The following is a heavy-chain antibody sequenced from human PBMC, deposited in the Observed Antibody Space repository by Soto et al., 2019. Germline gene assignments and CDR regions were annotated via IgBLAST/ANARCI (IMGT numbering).Heavy chain of an antibody. J-gene: IGHJ6*02. Sequence: VGSLRLSCAASGFTFSSYAMSWVRQAPGKGLEWVSAISGSGGSTYYADSVKGRFTISRDNSKNTLYLQMNSLRAEDTAVYYCARAQVVRGKNYYYGMDVWGQGTTVTVSS. D-gene: IGHD3-10*01. CDR1: GFTFSSYA. CDR2: ISGSGGST. CDR3: ARAQVVRGKNYYYGMDV. V-gene: IGHV3-23*01.